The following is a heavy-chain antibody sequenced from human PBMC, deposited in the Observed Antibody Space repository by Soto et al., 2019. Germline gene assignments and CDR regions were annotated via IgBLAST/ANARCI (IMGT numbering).Heavy chain of an antibody. J-gene: IGHJ6*02. CDR1: GYTFTSYG. CDR3: ARVMWNGCFILGYYYYGMYF. Sequence: GASVKGSCKASGYTFTSYGISWGRQAPGQRLEGVGWISAYNCNTNYAQKRQGRVTMTTDTSTCTAYMELRSLRSDDTAVYYCARVMWNGCFILGYYYYGMYFWGQGTTVTVSS. CDR2: ISAYNCNT. D-gene: IGHD3-9*01. V-gene: IGHV1-18*01.